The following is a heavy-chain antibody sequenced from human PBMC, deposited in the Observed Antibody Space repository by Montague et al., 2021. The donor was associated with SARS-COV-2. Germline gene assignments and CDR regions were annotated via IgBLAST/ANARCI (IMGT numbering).Heavy chain of an antibody. CDR2: IYYSGST. CDR3: ARDGYNAHQNYWYFDL. V-gene: IGHV4-59*12. CDR1: GGSISTYY. D-gene: IGHD5-24*01. Sequence: SETLSLTCTVSGGSISTYYWSWIRQPPGKGLEWIGYIYYSGSTNYRPSLKSRVTISVDTSKNQFSLKLSSVTAADTAVYYCARDGYNAHQNYWYFDLWGRGTLVTVSS. J-gene: IGHJ2*01.